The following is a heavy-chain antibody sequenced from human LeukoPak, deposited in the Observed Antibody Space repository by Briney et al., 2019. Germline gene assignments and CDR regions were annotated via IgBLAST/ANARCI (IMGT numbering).Heavy chain of an antibody. D-gene: IGHD2-2*01. CDR1: GYTFTDYY. Sequence: ASVKVSCKASGYTFTDYYMNWVRQAPGQGLEWMGWIHPNSGGTDYAQKFQGRVTMTRDTSISTAYMELSRLTFDDSAVYYCGRKSASRKTSEFDYWGQGSLVTVSS. CDR3: GRKSASRKTSEFDY. CDR2: IHPNSGGT. V-gene: IGHV1-2*02. J-gene: IGHJ4*02.